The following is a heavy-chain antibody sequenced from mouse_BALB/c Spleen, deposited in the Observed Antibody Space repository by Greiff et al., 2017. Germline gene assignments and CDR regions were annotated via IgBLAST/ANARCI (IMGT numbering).Heavy chain of an antibody. Sequence: VQLQQSGAELVKPGASVKLSCTASGFTIKDTYMHWVKQRPEQGLEWIGRIDPANGNTKYDPKFQGKATITADKSSNTPYLQLSSLTSEDTAVYYCTPTVEGAWFAYWGQGTLVTVSA. V-gene: IGHV14-3*02. CDR2: IDPANGNT. CDR3: TPTVEGAWFAY. J-gene: IGHJ3*01. CDR1: GFTIKDTY. D-gene: IGHD1-1*01.